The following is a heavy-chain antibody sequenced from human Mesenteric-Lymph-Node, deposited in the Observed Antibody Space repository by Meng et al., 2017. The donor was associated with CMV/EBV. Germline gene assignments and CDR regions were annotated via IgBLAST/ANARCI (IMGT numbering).Heavy chain of an antibody. J-gene: IGHJ4*02. D-gene: IGHD2/OR15-2a*01. CDR3: ARDRWGNNCHDY. V-gene: IGHV3-23*01. CDR1: GFTFSSYA. Sequence: GGSLRLSCAASGFTFSSYAMSWVRQAPGKGLEWVSAISGSGGSTYYADSVKGRFTISRDNSKNTLYLQMNSLRAEDTAVYYCARDRWGNNCHDYWGQGTLVTVSS. CDR2: ISGSGGST.